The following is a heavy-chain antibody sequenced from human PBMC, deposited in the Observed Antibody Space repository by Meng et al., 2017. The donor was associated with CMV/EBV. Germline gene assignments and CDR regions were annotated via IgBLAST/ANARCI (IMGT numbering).Heavy chain of an antibody. V-gene: IGHV4-39*07. CDR2: IYYSGST. Sequence: GSLRLSCTVSGGSISSRSYYWGWIRQPPGKGLEWIGSIYYSGSTYYNPSLKSRVTISVDTSKNQFSLKLSSVTAADTAVYYCARVRNSGYFDYWGQGTLVTVSS. J-gene: IGHJ4*02. D-gene: IGHD3-10*01. CDR3: ARVRNSGYFDY. CDR1: GGSISSRSYY.